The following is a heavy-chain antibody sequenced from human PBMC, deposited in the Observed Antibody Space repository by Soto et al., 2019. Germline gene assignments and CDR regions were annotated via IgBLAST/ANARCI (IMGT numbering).Heavy chain of an antibody. CDR1: GGSISSGGYY. CDR2: IYYSGST. J-gene: IGHJ5*02. V-gene: IGHV4-31*03. Sequence: SETLSLTCTVSGGSISSGGYYWSWIRQHPGKGMEWIGYIYYSGSTYYNPSLKRRVTISVDTSKNQFSLKLSSVTAADTAVYYCARRSLYGDYHTVDPWGQGTLVTVSS. D-gene: IGHD4-17*01. CDR3: ARRSLYGDYHTVDP.